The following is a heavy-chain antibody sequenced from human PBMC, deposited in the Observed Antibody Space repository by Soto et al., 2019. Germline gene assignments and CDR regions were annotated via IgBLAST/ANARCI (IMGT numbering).Heavy chain of an antibody. CDR3: ARGRYGDY. J-gene: IGHJ4*02. V-gene: IGHV1-18*01. CDR1: GYIFTTYG. D-gene: IGHD1-1*01. Sequence: QVHLVQSGAEVKKPGASVKVSCKGSGYIFTTYGINWVRQAPGQGLEWMGWISAHNGNTNYAQKLQGRVTVTRDTSTSTAYMELRNLRSDDTAVYYGARGRYGDYWGQGALVTVSS. CDR2: ISAHNGNT.